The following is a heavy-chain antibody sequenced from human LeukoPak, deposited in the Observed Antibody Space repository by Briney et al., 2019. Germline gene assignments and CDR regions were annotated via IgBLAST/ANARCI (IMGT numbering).Heavy chain of an antibody. CDR3: ARDIGAGDSYYYYYMDV. Sequence: PSETLSLTCTVSGGSISSHYWSWIRQPPGKGLEWIGYIYYSGSTNSNPSLKSRVTISVDTPKNQFSLKLSSVTAADTAVYYCARDIGAGDSYYYYYMDVWGKGTTVTVSS. D-gene: IGHD2-21*02. V-gene: IGHV4-59*11. CDR1: GGSISSHY. CDR2: IYYSGST. J-gene: IGHJ6*03.